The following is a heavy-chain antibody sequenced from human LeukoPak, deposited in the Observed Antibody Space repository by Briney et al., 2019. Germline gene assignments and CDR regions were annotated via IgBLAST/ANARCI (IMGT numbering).Heavy chain of an antibody. CDR3: ARGSFGYSGYDFGYYFDY. J-gene: IGHJ4*02. Sequence: PSETLSLTCAVYGGSFSGYYWSWIRQPPGKGLEWIGEINHSGSTNYNPSLKSRVTISVDTSKNQFSLKLSSVTAADTAVYYCARGSFGYSGYDFGYYFDYWGQGTLVTVSS. CDR1: GGSFSGYY. CDR2: INHSGST. D-gene: IGHD5-12*01. V-gene: IGHV4-34*01.